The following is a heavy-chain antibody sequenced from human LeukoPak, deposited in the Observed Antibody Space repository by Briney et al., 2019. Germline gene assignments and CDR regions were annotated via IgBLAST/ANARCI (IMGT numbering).Heavy chain of an antibody. V-gene: IGHV4-4*07. CDR1: GGSISSYY. Sequence: SETLSLTCTVSGGSISSYYWSWIRQPAGKGLEWIGRIYTSGSTNYNPSLKSRVTMSVDTSKNQFSLKLSSVTAADTAVYYCARDRGEYYDFRSGYPHDAFDIWGQGTMVTVSS. CDR3: ARDRGEYYDFRSGYPHDAFDI. CDR2: IYTSGST. D-gene: IGHD3-3*01. J-gene: IGHJ3*02.